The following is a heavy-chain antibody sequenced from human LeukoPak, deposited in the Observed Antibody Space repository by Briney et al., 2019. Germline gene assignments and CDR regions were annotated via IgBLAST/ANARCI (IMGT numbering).Heavy chain of an antibody. D-gene: IGHD3-22*01. J-gene: IGHJ4*02. V-gene: IGHV4-38-2*02. CDR2: IYHSGST. Sequence: SETLSLTCAVSGYSISSGYYWGWIRPPPGKGLEWIGNIYHSGSTYYNPSLKSRVTIPVDTSKNQFSLKLSSVTAADTAVYYCAREQSYYDSSGYYDYWGRGTLVSVSS. CDR3: AREQSYYDSSGYYDY. CDR1: GYSISSGYY.